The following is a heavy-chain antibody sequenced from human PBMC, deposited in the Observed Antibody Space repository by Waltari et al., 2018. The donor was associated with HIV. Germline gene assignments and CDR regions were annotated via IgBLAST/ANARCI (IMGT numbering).Heavy chain of an antibody. D-gene: IGHD6-19*01. Sequence: QVQLVESGGGVVQPGTSLTLSCAVSGFTFSHFAIHWVRQSPGKRLEWLGVLLSDGAEISDADSGKGRFTISKDSSQKTLYLHLTSLRAEDTAVYYCARDFGSGSSGWYDYWGQGTLVTVSS. J-gene: IGHJ4*02. CDR1: GFTFSHFA. CDR2: LLSDGAEI. CDR3: ARDFGSGSSGWYDY. V-gene: IGHV3-33*01.